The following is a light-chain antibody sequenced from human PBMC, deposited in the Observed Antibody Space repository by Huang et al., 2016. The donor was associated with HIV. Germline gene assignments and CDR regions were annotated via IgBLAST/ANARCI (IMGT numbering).Light chain of an antibody. CDR2: GAS. V-gene: IGKV3-20*01. Sequence: EIVLTQSPGTLSLSPGERATLSCRASQSVSSSSLAWYRQKPGQAPRLRIYGASTRATGVPHRFSGSGSGTDFTLIISRLEPEDFAVYYCQQYGSSPWTFGQGTNVEIK. CDR3: QQYGSSPWT. CDR1: QSVSSSS. J-gene: IGKJ1*01.